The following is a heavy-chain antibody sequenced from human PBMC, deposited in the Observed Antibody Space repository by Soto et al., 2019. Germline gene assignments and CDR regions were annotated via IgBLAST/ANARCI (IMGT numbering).Heavy chain of an antibody. V-gene: IGHV3-23*01. J-gene: IGHJ3*02. CDR2: ISGSGGSA. Sequence: GGSLRLSCVASGLTFSSYDMSWVRQAPGKGLEWVSAISGSGGSAYYADSVKGRFTISRDNSKNTLYVQMNSLRSEDTAIYYCAKEDDLWTNGHFNIWGQGTLVTVSS. CDR3: AKEDDLWTNGHFNI. CDR1: GLTFSSYD. D-gene: IGHD3-3*01.